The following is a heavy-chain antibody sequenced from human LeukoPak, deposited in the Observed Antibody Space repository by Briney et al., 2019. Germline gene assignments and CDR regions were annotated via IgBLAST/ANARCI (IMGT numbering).Heavy chain of an antibody. D-gene: IGHD1-26*01. CDR1: GYTFTGYY. V-gene: IGHV1-2*06. CDR3: ARGSRLVDDYYFDY. Sequence: ASVKVSCKASGYTFTGYYMHWVRQAPGQGLEWMGLINPTGGSTGYAQKFQGRVTMTRDTSISTAYMELSRLRSDDTAVYYCARGSRLVDDYYFDYWGQGTLVTVSS. CDR2: INPTGGST. J-gene: IGHJ4*02.